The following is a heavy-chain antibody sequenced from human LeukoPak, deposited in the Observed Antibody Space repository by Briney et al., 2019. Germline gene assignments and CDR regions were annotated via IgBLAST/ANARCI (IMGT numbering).Heavy chain of an antibody. CDR3: MRGGTDDY. Sequence: GGSLRLSCATSGFTFNDYAMNWVRQAPGKGLEWVAGISGSGADTYYADSVKGRFTISRDNSKNTLYLQLNSLRAEDTAVYYCMRGGTDDYWGQGTLVTVSS. V-gene: IGHV3-23*01. CDR2: ISGSGADT. J-gene: IGHJ4*02. D-gene: IGHD3-16*01. CDR1: GFTFNDYA.